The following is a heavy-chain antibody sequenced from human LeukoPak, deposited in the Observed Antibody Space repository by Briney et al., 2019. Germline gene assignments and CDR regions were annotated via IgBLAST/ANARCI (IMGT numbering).Heavy chain of an antibody. CDR3: ARTPLTQLEPDYFDS. Sequence: GALRLSCAASGFAFSNYWMTWVRQAPGKGLQWVGNIKPDGTEKNYVDSVKGRFTISRDNAKNSVYLQLNSLRVDDTALYYCARTPLTQLEPDYFDSWGQGTLVSVS. CDR1: GFAFSNYW. J-gene: IGHJ4*02. V-gene: IGHV3-7*01. CDR2: IKPDGTEK. D-gene: IGHD1-1*01.